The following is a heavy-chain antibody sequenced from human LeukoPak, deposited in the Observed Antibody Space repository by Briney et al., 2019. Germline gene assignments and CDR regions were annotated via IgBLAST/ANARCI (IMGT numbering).Heavy chain of an antibody. V-gene: IGHV4-59*01. CDR3: ARVTISPREYYFDY. J-gene: IGHJ4*02. Sequence: SETLSLTCTVSGGSISSYYWSWIRQPPGKGLEWIGYIYYSGSTNCNPSLKSRVTISVDTSKNQFSLKLSSVTAADTAVYYCARVTISPREYYFDYWGQGTLVTVSS. D-gene: IGHD5-12*01. CDR2: IYYSGST. CDR1: GGSISSYY.